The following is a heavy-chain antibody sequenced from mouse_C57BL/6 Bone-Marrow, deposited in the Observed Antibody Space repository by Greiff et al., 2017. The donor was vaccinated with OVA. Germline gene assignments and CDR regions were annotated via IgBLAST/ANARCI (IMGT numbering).Heavy chain of an antibody. CDR1: GYTFTSYW. CDR2: IYPGSGST. CDR3: AREFHYCGSLAY. V-gene: IGHV1-55*01. J-gene: IGHJ3*01. Sequence: QVQLQQPGAELVKPGASVKMSCKASGYTFTSYWITWVKQRPGQGLEWIGDIYPGSGSTNYNEKFKSKATLTVDTSSSTAYMQLSSLTSEDSAVYYCAREFHYCGSLAYWGQGTMVTVSA. D-gene: IGHD1-1*01.